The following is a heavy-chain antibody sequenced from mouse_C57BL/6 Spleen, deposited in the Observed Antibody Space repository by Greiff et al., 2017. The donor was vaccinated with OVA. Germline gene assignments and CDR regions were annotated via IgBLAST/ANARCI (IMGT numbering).Heavy chain of an antibody. J-gene: IGHJ4*01. Sequence: VQGVESGPGLVQPSQSLSITCTVSGFSLTSYGVHWVRQSPGKGLEWLGVIWRGGSTDYNAAFMSRLSITKDNSKSQVFFKMNSLQADDTAIYYCAKNFATTVVATDYAMDYWGQGTSVTVSS. D-gene: IGHD1-1*01. CDR1: GFSLTSYG. V-gene: IGHV2-5*01. CDR3: AKNFATTVVATDYAMDY. CDR2: IWRGGST.